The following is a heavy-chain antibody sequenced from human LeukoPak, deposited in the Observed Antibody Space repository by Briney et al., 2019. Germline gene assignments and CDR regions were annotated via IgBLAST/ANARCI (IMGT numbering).Heavy chain of an antibody. CDR1: GGSISSYF. V-gene: IGHV4-59*01. J-gene: IGHJ5*02. D-gene: IGHD1-26*01. CDR2: IYYSGNT. CDR3: ARVAGARFDP. Sequence: SETRSLTCTVSGGSISSYFWSWIRQPPGKGLEWIGYIYYSGNTNYNPSLKSRVTISVDTSKNQFSLKLSSVTAADTAVYYCARVAGARFDPWGQGTLVTVSS.